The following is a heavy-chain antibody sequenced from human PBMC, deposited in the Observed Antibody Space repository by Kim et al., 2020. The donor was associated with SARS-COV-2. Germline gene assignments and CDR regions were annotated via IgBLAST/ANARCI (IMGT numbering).Heavy chain of an antibody. CDR3: ASSTNWASFDS. D-gene: IGHD7-27*01. J-gene: IGHJ4*02. CDR2: T. Sequence: TNYNPSLKSRVTISVDTSKNQFSLKLSSVTAADTAVYYCASSTNWASFDSWGQGTLVTVSS. V-gene: IGHV4-59*01.